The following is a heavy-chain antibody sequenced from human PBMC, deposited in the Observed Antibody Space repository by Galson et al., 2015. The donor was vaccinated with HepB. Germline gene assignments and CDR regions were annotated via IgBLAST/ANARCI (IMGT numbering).Heavy chain of an antibody. J-gene: IGHJ4*02. CDR3: ARVGALTTDGGTFDY. V-gene: IGHV3-74*01. D-gene: IGHD4-17*01. CDR2: INSDGSST. CDR1: GFTFSSYW. Sequence: SLRLSCAASGFTFSSYWMHWVRQAPGKGLVWVSRINSDGSSTSYADSVKGRFTISRDNAKNTLYLQMNSLRAEDTAVYYCARVGALTTDGGTFDYWGQGTLVTVSS.